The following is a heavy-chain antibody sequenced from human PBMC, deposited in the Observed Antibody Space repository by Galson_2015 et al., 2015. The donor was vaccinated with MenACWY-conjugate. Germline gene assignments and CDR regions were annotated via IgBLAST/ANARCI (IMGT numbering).Heavy chain of an antibody. CDR3: ARHPPGGRGMDV. CDR1: GYSFTTCW. J-gene: IGHJ6*02. Sequence: SGEDVIKPGESLEISCKGSGYSFTTCWIAWVRQMPGKGLEWEGLIDPVNSNIRYSPSFQGQVTISADESISTAYLQWSSLKASDTAMYYCARHPPGGRGMDVWGRGTTVTVSS. CDR2: IDPVNSNI. V-gene: IGHV5-51*01. D-gene: IGHD1-26*01.